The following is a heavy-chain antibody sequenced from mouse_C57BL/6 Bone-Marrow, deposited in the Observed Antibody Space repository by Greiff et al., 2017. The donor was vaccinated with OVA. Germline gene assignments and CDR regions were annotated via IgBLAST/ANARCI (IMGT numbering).Heavy chain of an antibody. V-gene: IGHV1-82*01. CDR1: GYAFSSSW. CDR3: ARWGKIRSAY. CDR2: IYPGDGDT. Sequence: QVQLQQSGPELVKPGASVKISCKASGYAFSSSWMNWVKQRPGKGLEWIGRIYPGDGDTNYNGKFKGKATLTADKSSSTAYMQLSSLTSEDSAVYFCARWGKIRSAYWGQGTLVTVSA. J-gene: IGHJ3*01.